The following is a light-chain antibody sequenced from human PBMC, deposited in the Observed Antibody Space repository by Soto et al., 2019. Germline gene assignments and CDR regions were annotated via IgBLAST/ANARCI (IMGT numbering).Light chain of an antibody. Sequence: EIVLTQSPGTLSLSPGERATLSCRASQSVSSSYLAWYQQKPGQDPRLLIYGASSRATGIPDRFSGSGSGTDFTLTISRLEPEDFAVYYCQQYGSSPRFGPGTKVDIK. CDR1: QSVSSSY. CDR2: GAS. J-gene: IGKJ3*01. CDR3: QQYGSSPR. V-gene: IGKV3-20*01.